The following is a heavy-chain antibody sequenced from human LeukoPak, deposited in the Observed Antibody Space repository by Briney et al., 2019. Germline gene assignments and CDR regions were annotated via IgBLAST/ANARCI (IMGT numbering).Heavy chain of an antibody. D-gene: IGHD3-22*01. CDR2: ISAYNGNT. CDR1: GYTFTSCG. V-gene: IGHV1-18*01. J-gene: IGHJ4*02. CDR3: ARDDYYDSSGPYFDY. Sequence: ASVKVSCKASGYTFTSCGISWVRQAPGQGLERMGWISAYNGNTNYAQKLQGRVTMTTDTSTSTAYMELRSLRSDDTAVYYCARDDYYDSSGPYFDYWGQGTLVTVSS.